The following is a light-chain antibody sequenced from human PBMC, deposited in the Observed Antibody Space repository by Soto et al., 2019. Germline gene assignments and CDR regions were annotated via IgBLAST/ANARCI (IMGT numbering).Light chain of an antibody. J-gene: IGKJ5*01. Sequence: AIQLTQSPSSLSASVGDRVTITCRASQDIRGALAWYQQKPGKAPKLLIFDVSTLQSGVPSRFSGSGSGTDFTLTISSLQPEYFGTYYCQQFNTYPIPFGQGTRLEI. CDR3: QQFNTYPIP. CDR1: QDIRGA. CDR2: DVS. V-gene: IGKV1-13*02.